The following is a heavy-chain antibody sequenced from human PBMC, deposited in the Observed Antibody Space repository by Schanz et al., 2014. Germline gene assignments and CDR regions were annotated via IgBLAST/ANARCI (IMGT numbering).Heavy chain of an antibody. V-gene: IGHV3-23*04. D-gene: IGHD3-22*01. J-gene: IGHJ4*02. Sequence: VQLVESGGGVVQPGGSLRLSCAASGFTFSNHALSWVRQAPGKGLEWVSRMIGSGSSVFYADSVKGRFTISRDNLKNTVYLQMNSLRAGDTAVYYCAKDGRLPYYGTGSDFDYWGQGTLXAVSS. CDR2: MIGSGSSV. CDR1: GFTFSNHA. CDR3: AKDGRLPYYGTGSDFDY.